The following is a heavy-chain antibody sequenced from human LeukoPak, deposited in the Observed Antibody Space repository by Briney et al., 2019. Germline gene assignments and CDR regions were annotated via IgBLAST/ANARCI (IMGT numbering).Heavy chain of an antibody. V-gene: IGHV4-38-2*02. CDR1: GYSISSGYY. Sequence: SETLSLTCTVSGYSISSGYYWGWIRQPPGKGLEWIGNIYHSGGTYYNPSLKSRVTISVDTSKNQFSLKLSSVTAADTAMYYCARARGGYFDYWGQGTLVTVSS. CDR3: ARARGGYFDY. D-gene: IGHD2-15*01. CDR2: IYHSGGT. J-gene: IGHJ4*02.